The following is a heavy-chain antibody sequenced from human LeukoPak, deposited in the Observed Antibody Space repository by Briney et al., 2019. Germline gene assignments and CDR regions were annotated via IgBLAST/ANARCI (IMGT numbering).Heavy chain of an antibody. CDR3: ARWPTGGGSSWFDY. J-gene: IGHJ4*02. CDR1: GYSFTSYW. CDR2: IHPGDSDT. Sequence: GESLKISCKGSGYSFTSYWVGWVRQMPGKGLEWIGIIHPGDSDTAYSPSFQGQVTISADKSISTAYLHWSSLKASDTAMYYCARWPTGGGSSWFDYWGQGTLVTVSS. D-gene: IGHD2-15*01. V-gene: IGHV5-51*01.